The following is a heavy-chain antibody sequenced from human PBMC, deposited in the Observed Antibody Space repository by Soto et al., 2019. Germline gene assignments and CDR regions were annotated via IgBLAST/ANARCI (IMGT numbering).Heavy chain of an antibody. V-gene: IGHV3-30-3*01. J-gene: IGHJ4*02. D-gene: IGHD3-22*01. CDR1: GFTFGSFA. CDR3: ARDPDINAYYVFDY. Sequence: PGGSLRLSCAASGFTFGSFAMHWVRQAPGKGLEWVAVISYDGGNRYYADSVKGRFTISRDNFKNTLYLQMNSLRAEDTAVYYCARDPDINAYYVFDYWGQGTLVTAPQ. CDR2: ISYDGGNR.